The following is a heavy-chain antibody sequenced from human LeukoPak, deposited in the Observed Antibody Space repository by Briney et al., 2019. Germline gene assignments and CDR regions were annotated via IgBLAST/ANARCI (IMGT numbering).Heavy chain of an antibody. D-gene: IGHD5-18*01. CDR1: GGTFSIYA. CDR3: ATGGVQLWLRTDY. CDR2: IVPIFGTA. Sequence: GASVTVSSKASGGTFSIYAISWVRQAPGQGLEWMGGIVPIFGTANYAQKFQGRVTITADESTSTAYMELSSLRSEDTAVYYCATGGVQLWLRTDYWGQGTLVTVSS. J-gene: IGHJ4*02. V-gene: IGHV1-69*01.